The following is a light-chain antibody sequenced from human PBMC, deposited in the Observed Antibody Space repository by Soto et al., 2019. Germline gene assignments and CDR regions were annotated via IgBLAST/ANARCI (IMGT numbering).Light chain of an antibody. J-gene: IGLJ1*01. Sequence: QSALTQPASVSGSPGQSITISCTGTSSDVGSYNLVSWYQQHPGKAPKLMIYEVSKRPSGVSNRFSGSKSGNTASLTISGLQAEGEADYYCCSYAGSSTVVFGTGTKVTVL. V-gene: IGLV2-23*02. CDR2: EVS. CDR1: SSDVGSYNL. CDR3: CSYAGSSTVV.